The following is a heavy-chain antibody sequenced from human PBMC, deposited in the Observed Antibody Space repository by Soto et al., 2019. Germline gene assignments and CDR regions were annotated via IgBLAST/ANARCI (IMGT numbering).Heavy chain of an antibody. CDR1: GGTFSSYA. CDR2: IIPIFGTA. Sequence: SVKVSCKASGGTFSSYAISWVRQAPGQGLEWMGGIIPIFGTANYAQKFQGRVTITADESTSTAYMELSSLRSEDTAVYYCARRIVGATTRFNYYYGMDVWGQGTTVTVSS. J-gene: IGHJ6*02. V-gene: IGHV1-69*13. D-gene: IGHD1-26*01. CDR3: ARRIVGATTRFNYYYGMDV.